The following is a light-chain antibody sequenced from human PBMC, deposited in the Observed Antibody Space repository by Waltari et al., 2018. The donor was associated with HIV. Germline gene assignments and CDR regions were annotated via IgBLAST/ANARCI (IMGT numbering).Light chain of an antibody. CDR1: QPIHRY. CDR2: GAS. J-gene: IGKJ3*01. V-gene: IGKV1-39*01. Sequence: DIQITQSPTPLSASLGARVPITCRASQPIHRYLNCNQQTPGKAPKLLIYGASNVQSGVPSRCRGRGSGADYTFTISTLQTEDGATYGGQQRYSIPCKFGPGTKVDIK. CDR3: QQRYSIPCK.